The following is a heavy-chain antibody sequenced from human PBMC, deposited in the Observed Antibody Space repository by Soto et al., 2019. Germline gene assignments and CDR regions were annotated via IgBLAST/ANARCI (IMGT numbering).Heavy chain of an antibody. CDR1: GFTFRNYA. V-gene: IGHV3-48*01. J-gene: IGHJ4*02. CDR3: AKGGRQWLVTSDFNY. D-gene: IGHD6-19*01. CDR2: IGLGSSPK. Sequence: GGSLRLSCAASGFTFRNYAMNWVRQAPGKGLEWVSYIGLGSSPKYYADSVKGRFTISRDSSKNTVSLEMTSLRAEDTAVYYCAKGGRQWLVTSDFNYWGQGALVTVS.